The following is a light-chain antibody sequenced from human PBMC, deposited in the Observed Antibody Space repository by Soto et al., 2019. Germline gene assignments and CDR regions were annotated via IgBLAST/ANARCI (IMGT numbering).Light chain of an antibody. Sequence: DIQMTQSPSSLSASVGDRSTITCMASQTISSWLAWYQQKPGKAPKLLIYKASTLKSGVPSRFSGSGSGTEFTLTISSLQPDDFATYYCQHYNSYSEAVGQVTKVEIK. CDR3: QHYNSYSEA. CDR1: QTISSW. J-gene: IGKJ1*01. CDR2: KAS. V-gene: IGKV1-5*03.